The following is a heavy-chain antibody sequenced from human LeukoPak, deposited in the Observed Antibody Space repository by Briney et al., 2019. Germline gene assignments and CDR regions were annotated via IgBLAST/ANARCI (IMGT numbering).Heavy chain of an antibody. D-gene: IGHD1-26*01. CDR2: IYYSGST. Sequence: SETQSLTCTVSGGSISSSSYYWGWIRQPPGKGLEWIGSIYYSGSTYYNPSLKSRVTISVDTSKNQFSLKLSSVTAADTAVYYCARSREWELRTWFDPWGQGTLVTVSS. V-gene: IGHV4-39*01. CDR1: GGSISSSSYY. J-gene: IGHJ5*02. CDR3: ARSREWELRTWFDP.